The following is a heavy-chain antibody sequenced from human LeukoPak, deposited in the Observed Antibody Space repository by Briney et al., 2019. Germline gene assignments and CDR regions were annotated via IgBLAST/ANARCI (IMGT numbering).Heavy chain of an antibody. V-gene: IGHV1-18*04. D-gene: IGHD5-18*01. CDR1: GYTFTGYY. J-gene: IGHJ4*02. Sequence: GASVKVSCKASGYTFTGYYMHWVRQAPGQGLEWMGWISAYNGNTNYAQKLQGRVTMTTDTSTSTAYMELRSLRSDDTAVYYCARDARMAHSYGFYIGYWGQGTLVTVSS. CDR2: ISAYNGNT. CDR3: ARDARMAHSYGFYIGY.